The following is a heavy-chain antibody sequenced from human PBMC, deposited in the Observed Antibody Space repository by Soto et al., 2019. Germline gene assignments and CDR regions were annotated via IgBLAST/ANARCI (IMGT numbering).Heavy chain of an antibody. CDR2: ITTSSAYI. D-gene: IGHD2-21*01. CDR3: VRSGTSRLLRHSWFDT. CDR1: GFTFSTYD. J-gene: IGHJ5*02. Sequence: EVQLVESGGGLVKPGGSLRLSCAASGFTFSTYDMNWVRQAPGKGLEWVSSITTSSAYIYYADSLKGRITISRDNAKNSLCLQMNSLRAEDTAVYYCVRSGTSRLLRHSWFDTWGQGTLVPVSS. V-gene: IGHV3-21*01.